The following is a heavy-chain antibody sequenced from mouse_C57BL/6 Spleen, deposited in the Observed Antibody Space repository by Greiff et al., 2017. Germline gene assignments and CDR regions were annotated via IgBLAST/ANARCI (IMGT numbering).Heavy chain of an antibody. Sequence: QVQLQQPGAELVKPGASVKLSCKASGYTFTSYWMHWVKQRPGQGLEWIGMIHPNSGSTNYNEKFKSKATLTVDKSSSTAYMQLSSLTSEDSAVYYCAREVGEGRPYWYFDVWGTGTTVTVSS. CDR3: AREVGEGRPYWYFDV. J-gene: IGHJ1*03. CDR2: IHPNSGST. CDR1: GYTFTSYW. V-gene: IGHV1-64*01. D-gene: IGHD1-1*02.